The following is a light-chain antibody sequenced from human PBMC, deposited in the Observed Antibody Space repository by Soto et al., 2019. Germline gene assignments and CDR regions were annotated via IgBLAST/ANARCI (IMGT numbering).Light chain of an antibody. J-gene: IGKJ1*01. CDR1: QSISSW. CDR2: DAS. CDR3: QHYDSSRT. Sequence: DIQMTQSPSTLSASVGDRVTITCRASQSISSWLAWYQQKPGKAPKLLIYDASSLESGVPSRFSGSGSGTDFTLTISRLEPEDFAVYYCQHYDSSRTFGQGTKVDIK. V-gene: IGKV1-5*01.